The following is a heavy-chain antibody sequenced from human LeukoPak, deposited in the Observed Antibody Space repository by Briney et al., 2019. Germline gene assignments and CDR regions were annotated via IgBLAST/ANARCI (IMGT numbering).Heavy chain of an antibody. CDR2: ISDRADST. Sequence: PGGPLRPPCEASGFTFSSIPMIWSPQPPGKGREGFLAISDRADSTYYADSVKGRFTISRDNSKNTVYLQMNSLRAVDTAVYYCAKLRSGGPAAGNYWGQGTLVTVSS. V-gene: IGHV3-23*01. D-gene: IGHD6-13*01. CDR1: GFTFSSIP. CDR3: AKLRSGGPAAGNY. J-gene: IGHJ4*02.